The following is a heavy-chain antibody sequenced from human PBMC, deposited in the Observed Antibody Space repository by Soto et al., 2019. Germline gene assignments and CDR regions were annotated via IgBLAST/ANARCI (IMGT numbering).Heavy chain of an antibody. V-gene: IGHV3-33*01. J-gene: IGHJ4*02. Sequence: QVQLVESGGGVVQPGRSLRLSCAASAFTFSTYAMHWVRQAPGKGLEWVAVIWYDGSNKYYADSVKGRFTISRDKSKSTLYLQRNSLRAVDTAVYYCAGEVGLYNAGRGVDYWGQGTLVTVSS. CDR3: AGEVGLYNAGRGVDY. D-gene: IGHD3-16*01. CDR1: AFTFSTYA. CDR2: IWYDGSNK.